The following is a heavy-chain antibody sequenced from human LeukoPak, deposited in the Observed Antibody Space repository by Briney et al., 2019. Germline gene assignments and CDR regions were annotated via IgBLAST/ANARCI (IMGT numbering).Heavy chain of an antibody. D-gene: IGHD1-14*01. CDR1: GFTFSGHW. J-gene: IGHJ4*02. V-gene: IGHV3-7*01. CDR2: INQGGSDK. Sequence: GGSLRLSCAASGFTFSGHWMSWVRQAPGKGLECVANINQGGSDKYYVDSVKGRFTISRDNANKLLYLQMNSLRGEDTAVYYCTRDRSRAEDDWGQGTLVTVSS. CDR3: TRDRSRAEDD.